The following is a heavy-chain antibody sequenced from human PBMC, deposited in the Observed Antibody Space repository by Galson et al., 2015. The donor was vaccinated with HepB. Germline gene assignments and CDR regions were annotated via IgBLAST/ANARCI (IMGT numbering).Heavy chain of an antibody. J-gene: IGHJ5*02. CDR2: IIPSDGST. CDR3: ARGGGPRPS. Sequence: SVKVSCKASGGTFSSYAISWVRQAPGQGLEWMGGIIPSDGSTSYAQKFQGRVTMTRDTSTSTVYMELSSLRSEDTAVYYCARGGGPRPSWGQGTLVTVSS. D-gene: IGHD4-23*01. CDR1: GGTFSSYA. V-gene: IGHV1-69*10.